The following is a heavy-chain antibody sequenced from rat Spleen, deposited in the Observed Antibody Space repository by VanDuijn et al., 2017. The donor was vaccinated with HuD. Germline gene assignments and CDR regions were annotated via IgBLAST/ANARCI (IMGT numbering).Heavy chain of an antibody. CDR1: GFTFSSYD. V-gene: IGHV5-25*01. J-gene: IGHJ3*01. CDR2: INPGGYNT. Sequence: EVQLVESGGGLVQPGRSLKLSCEASGFTFSSYDMAWVRQALTKGLEWVASINPGGYNTYYRDSVRGRFTVSRDNSKSTLYLQVDSLRSEDTATYYCARQDTSGYSNWFAYWGQGTLVTVSS. CDR3: ARQDTSGYSNWFAY. D-gene: IGHD4-3*01.